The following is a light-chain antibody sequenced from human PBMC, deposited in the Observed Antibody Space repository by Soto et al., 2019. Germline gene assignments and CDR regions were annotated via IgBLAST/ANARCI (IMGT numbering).Light chain of an antibody. CDR1: QTTSHY. V-gene: IGKV1-39*01. J-gene: IGKJ1*01. CDR2: AAS. Sequence: DIQMTQSPSSLSASVGDRVTITCRASQTTSHYLNWYQEKPGKAPKLLIYAASSLQSGVPSRFSGSGSGTDCTLTISSLQPEDFATYYCQQSYSTRLTFGQGTKVEIK. CDR3: QQSYSTRLT.